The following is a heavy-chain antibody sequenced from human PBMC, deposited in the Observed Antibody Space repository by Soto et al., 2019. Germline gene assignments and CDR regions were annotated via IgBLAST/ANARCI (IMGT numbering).Heavy chain of an antibody. CDR2: IYHSGTT. V-gene: IGHV4-38-2*02. D-gene: IGHD3-22*01. Sequence: SETLSLTCAVSGFSISSGYFWGWIRQPPGKGPEWLGSIYHSGTTYYNPSVKGRVTISVDTSKNQFSLKMSSVTAADTAVYYCARDSSGYYWFDPWGQGTLVTVSS. CDR1: GFSISSGYF. CDR3: ARDSSGYYWFDP. J-gene: IGHJ5*02.